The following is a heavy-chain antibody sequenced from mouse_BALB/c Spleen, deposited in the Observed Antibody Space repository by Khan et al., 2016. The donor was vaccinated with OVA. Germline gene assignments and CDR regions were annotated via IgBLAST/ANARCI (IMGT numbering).Heavy chain of an antibody. CDR3: ARSGYGGLAY. D-gene: IGHD3-1*01. J-gene: IGHJ2*01. Sequence: VQLQESGPELVKPGASVKMSCKASGYTFTDYVINWVKQRTGQGLEWIGQIYPGGGSTYYNEKFKGKATLTADKSSNTAYMQLNSLTSEDSAVYFCARSGYGGLAYWGQGTTLTVSS. V-gene: IGHV1-77*01. CDR1: GYTFTDYV. CDR2: IYPGGGST.